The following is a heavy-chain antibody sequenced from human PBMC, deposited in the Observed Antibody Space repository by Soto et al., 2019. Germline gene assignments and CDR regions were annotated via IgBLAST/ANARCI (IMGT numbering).Heavy chain of an antibody. Sequence: SETLSLTCTVSGGSFSSADYYWSWVRQPPGKGLEWIGYIYYSGSTFFNPSLKSRVTISKDTSRNQFSLRLNSVTAADTAVYYCARAIVVTIGGMDVWGQGTTVTVSS. CDR2: IYYSGST. V-gene: IGHV4-30-4*01. J-gene: IGHJ6*02. CDR1: GGSFSSADYY. CDR3: ARAIVVTIGGMDV. D-gene: IGHD5-12*01.